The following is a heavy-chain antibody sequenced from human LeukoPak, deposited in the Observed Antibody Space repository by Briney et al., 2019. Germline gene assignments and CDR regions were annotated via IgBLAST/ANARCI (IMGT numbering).Heavy chain of an antibody. CDR2: IYHSGTT. CDR3: ARDGGSGHATYYYMDV. V-gene: IGHV4-38-2*02. Sequence: SVTLSLTCAVSGYSISSGFYWGWIRQPPGKGLEWIGSIYHSGTTYYNPSLKSRVTVSVDTSKNQFSLKLTSVTAADTAVYYCARDGGSGHATYYYMDVWGKGTTVTVSS. J-gene: IGHJ6*03. D-gene: IGHD5-12*01. CDR1: GYSISSGFY.